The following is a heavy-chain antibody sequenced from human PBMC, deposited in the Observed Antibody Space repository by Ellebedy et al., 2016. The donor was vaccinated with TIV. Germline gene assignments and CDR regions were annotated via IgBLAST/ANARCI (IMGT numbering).Heavy chain of an antibody. V-gene: IGHV4-39*01. CDR2: IYYSGST. J-gene: IGHJ3*02. CDR1: GGSISSISHH. CDR3: ASPNIYCSSTSCYDGDAFDI. Sequence: SETLSLXCTVSGGSISSISHHWGWNRQPPGKGLEWIGYIYYSGSTYYNPSLKSRVTISVDTSKNQFSLKLSSVTAADTAVYYCASPNIYCSSTSCYDGDAFDIWGQGTMVTVSS. D-gene: IGHD2-2*01.